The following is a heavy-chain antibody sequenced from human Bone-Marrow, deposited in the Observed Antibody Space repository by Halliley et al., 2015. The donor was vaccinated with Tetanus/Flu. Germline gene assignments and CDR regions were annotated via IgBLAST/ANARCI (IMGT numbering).Heavy chain of an antibody. Sequence: SLRLSCAASGFTFSTYAMAWVRQAPGKGLEWVSAVSDSGGRTYYADSVKGNFPVSRDTSKNTLYLQMSSLRAEDTTVYYCAKSPLPHGYYGPFDSRGQGTRVTVTS. CDR1: GFTFSTYA. J-gene: IGHJ4*02. CDR2: VSDSGGRT. CDR3: AKSPLPHGYYGPFDS. V-gene: IGHV3-23*01. D-gene: IGHD3-10*01.